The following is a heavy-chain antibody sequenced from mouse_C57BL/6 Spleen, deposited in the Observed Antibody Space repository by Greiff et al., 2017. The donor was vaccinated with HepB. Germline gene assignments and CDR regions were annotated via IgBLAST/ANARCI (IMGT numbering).Heavy chain of an antibody. CDR2: INYDGSST. CDR1: GFTFSDYY. CDR3: ARGYYGSPWFAY. J-gene: IGHJ3*01. Sequence: EVMLVESEGGLVQPGSSMKLSCTASGFTFSDYYMAWVRQVPEKGLEWVANINYDGSSTYYLDSLKSRFIISRDNAKNILYLQMSSLKSEDTATYYCARGYYGSPWFAYWGQGTLVTVSA. V-gene: IGHV5-16*01. D-gene: IGHD1-1*01.